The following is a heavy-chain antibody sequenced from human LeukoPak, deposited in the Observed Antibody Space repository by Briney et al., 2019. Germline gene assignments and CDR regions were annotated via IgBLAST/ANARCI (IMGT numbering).Heavy chain of an antibody. D-gene: IGHD4-17*01. CDR3: ARSRNGDYASDY. Sequence: ASVKVSCKASGYTFTGYYMHWVRQAPGQGLEWMGIINPSGGSTSYAQKFQGRVTMTRDMSTSTVYMELSSLRSEDTAVYYCARSRNGDYASDYWGQGTLVTVSS. J-gene: IGHJ4*02. CDR1: GYTFTGYY. CDR2: INPSGGST. V-gene: IGHV1-46*01.